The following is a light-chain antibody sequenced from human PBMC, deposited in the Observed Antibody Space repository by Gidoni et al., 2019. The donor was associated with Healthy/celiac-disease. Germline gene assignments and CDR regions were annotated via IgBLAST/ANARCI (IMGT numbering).Light chain of an antibody. CDR3: QKYNSAPPLT. CDR1: QGISNY. V-gene: IGKV1-27*01. CDR2: AAS. Sequence: DIQMTQSPSSLSASVGDRVTITCRASQGISNYLAWYQQKPGKVPKLLIYAASTLQSGVPSRFSGSGSWTDFTLTISSLQPEDVATYYWQKYNSAPPLTFGGGTKVEIK. J-gene: IGKJ4*01.